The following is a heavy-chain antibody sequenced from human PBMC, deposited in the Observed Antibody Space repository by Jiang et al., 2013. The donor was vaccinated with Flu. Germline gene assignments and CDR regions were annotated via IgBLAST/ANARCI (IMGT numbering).Heavy chain of an antibody. CDR1: GYTFTSYY. J-gene: IGHJ6*02. CDR2: INPGGGST. D-gene: IGHD3-10*01. CDR3: AREDLPMEKNYYYGMDV. Sequence: GAEVKKPGASVKVSCKASGYTFTSYYIHWVRQAPGQGLEWMGIINPGGGSTYYAERFQGRVTMTRDTSTSTVYMKLSSLRSEDTAVYYCAREDLPMEKNYYYGMDVWGQGTTVTVSS. V-gene: IGHV1-46*01.